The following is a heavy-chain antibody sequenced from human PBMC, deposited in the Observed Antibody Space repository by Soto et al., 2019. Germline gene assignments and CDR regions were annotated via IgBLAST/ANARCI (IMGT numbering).Heavy chain of an antibody. J-gene: IGHJ4*02. CDR1: GFTFSRYS. CDR2: ISSSSSYI. D-gene: IGHD3-10*01. V-gene: IGHV3-21*01. Sequence: GGSLRLSCAASGFTFSRYSMNWVRQAPGKGLEWVSSISSSSSYIYYADSVKGRFTISRDNAKNSLYLQMNSLRAEDTAVYYCARDLIRYYGSGSHETYFDYWGQGTLVTVSS. CDR3: ARDLIRYYGSGSHETYFDY.